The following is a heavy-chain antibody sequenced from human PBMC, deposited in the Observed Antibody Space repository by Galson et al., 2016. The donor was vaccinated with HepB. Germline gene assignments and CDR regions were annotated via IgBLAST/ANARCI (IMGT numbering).Heavy chain of an antibody. J-gene: IGHJ3*02. Sequence: LSLTCTVSGGSIRTTDFYCAWFRKPPGKGLEWIGNIHYSGGTYHNPSLKSRITPSVDTSDNHFSLNLASVTAADTAQYFCARRRPRELGGGFDIWGQGTLVTVAS. D-gene: IGHD3-16*01. CDR2: IHYSGGT. CDR1: GGSIRTTDFY. V-gene: IGHV4-39*02. CDR3: ARRRPRELGGGFDI.